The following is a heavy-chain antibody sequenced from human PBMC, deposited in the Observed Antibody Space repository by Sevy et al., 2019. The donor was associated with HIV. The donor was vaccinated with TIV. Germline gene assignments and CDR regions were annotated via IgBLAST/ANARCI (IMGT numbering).Heavy chain of an antibody. Sequence: GGSLRLSCAASGFRLSNHGMHWVRQAPGKGLEWLALVTYDGSNKYYADSVKGRFIGSRDNSGNLLFLQMNSLRGEDTAVYYCARRATELHTDSWGQGTLVTVSS. CDR1: GFRLSNHG. D-gene: IGHD1-26*01. J-gene: IGHJ4*02. V-gene: IGHV3-30*03. CDR3: ARRATELHTDS. CDR2: VTYDGSNK.